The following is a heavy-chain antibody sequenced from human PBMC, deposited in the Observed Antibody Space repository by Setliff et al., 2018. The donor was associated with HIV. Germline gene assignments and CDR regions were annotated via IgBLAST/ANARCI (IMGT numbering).Heavy chain of an antibody. V-gene: IGHV3-74*01. J-gene: IGHJ6*03. CDR1: GFTFSSYW. D-gene: IGHD6-19*01. CDR2: INSDGSST. CDR3: ARAAGYTGGWGYGATYHYYMDV. Sequence: PGGSLRLSCAASGFTFSSYWMHWVRQAPGKGLVWVSRINSDGSSTSYADSVKGRFTISRDNAKNSLFLQMNSLRVDDTAVYYCARAAGYTGGWGYGATYHYYMDVWGKGTTVTVSS.